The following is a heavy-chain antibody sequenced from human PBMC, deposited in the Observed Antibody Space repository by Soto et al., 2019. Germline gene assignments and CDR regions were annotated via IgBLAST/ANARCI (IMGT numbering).Heavy chain of an antibody. CDR1: GFTFSSYA. Sequence: GGSLRLSCAASGFTFSSYAMSWVRQAPGKGLEWVSAISGSGGSTYYADSVKGRFTISRDNSKNTLYLQMNSLRAEDTAVYYCAFQALWFGELLSPFDIWGQGTMVTVSS. CDR2: ISGSGGST. V-gene: IGHV3-23*01. D-gene: IGHD3-10*01. J-gene: IGHJ3*02. CDR3: AFQALWFGELLSPFDI.